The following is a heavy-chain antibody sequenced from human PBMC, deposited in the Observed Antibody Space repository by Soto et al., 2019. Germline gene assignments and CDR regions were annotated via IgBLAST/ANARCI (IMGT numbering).Heavy chain of an antibody. J-gene: IGHJ5*02. D-gene: IGHD3-22*01. CDR1: GFTFSGSA. V-gene: IGHV3-73*01. CDR3: TRDPRNYYDRSGSANWFDT. Sequence: GGSLRLSCAASGFTFSGSAMHWVRQASGKGLEWVGRIRSKTNSYATAYAASVKGRFTISRDDSKNTAYLQMNSLKIEDTAVYYCTRDPRNYYDRSGSANWFDTWGQGTLVTVSS. CDR2: IRSKTNSYAT.